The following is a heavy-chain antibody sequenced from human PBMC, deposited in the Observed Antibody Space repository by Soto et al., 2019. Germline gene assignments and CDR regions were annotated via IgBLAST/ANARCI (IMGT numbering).Heavy chain of an antibody. CDR3: AAIQLWEEFDY. CDR2: ISSSGSTI. V-gene: IGHV3-48*03. CDR1: GFTFSSYE. D-gene: IGHD5-18*01. J-gene: IGHJ4*02. Sequence: PGGSLRLSCASSGFTFSSYEMNWVRQAPGKGLEWVSYISSSGSTIYYADSVKGRFTISRDNAKNSLYLQMNSLRAEDTAVYYCAAIQLWEEFDYGGQGTLVNVSS.